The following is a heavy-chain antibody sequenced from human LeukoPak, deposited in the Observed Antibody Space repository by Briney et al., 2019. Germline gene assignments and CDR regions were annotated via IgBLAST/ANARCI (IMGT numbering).Heavy chain of an antibody. Sequence: GGSLRLSCAASGFNFNTYEMNWVRQAPGKGLEWVSVIYSGGSTYYADSVKGRFTISRDDAKNTLYLQMNSLRAEDTAVYYCARETEYYGSGSYYIGYWGQGTLVTVSS. D-gene: IGHD3-10*01. CDR2: IYSGGST. CDR1: GFNFNTYE. CDR3: ARETEYYGSGSYYIGY. V-gene: IGHV3-53*01. J-gene: IGHJ4*02.